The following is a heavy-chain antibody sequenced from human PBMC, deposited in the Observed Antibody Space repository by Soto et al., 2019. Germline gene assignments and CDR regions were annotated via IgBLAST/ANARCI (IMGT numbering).Heavy chain of an antibody. J-gene: IGHJ5*02. Sequence: EVQLVESGGGLVQPGGSLKLSCAASGFTFSDSTMHWVRQASGKGLEWVGRIRNKANSYAPAYAASVKGRFTVSRDDSKSTAYLKMNGLKSGDAAVYYCTSSFVVVTAIAAPWGQGSLVTVSS. CDR3: TSSFVVVTAIAAP. D-gene: IGHD2-21*02. CDR2: IRNKANSYAP. V-gene: IGHV3-73*02. CDR1: GFTFSDST.